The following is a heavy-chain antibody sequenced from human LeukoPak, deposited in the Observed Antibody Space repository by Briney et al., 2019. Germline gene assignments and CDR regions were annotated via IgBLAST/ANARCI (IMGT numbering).Heavy chain of an antibody. D-gene: IGHD2-2*01. Sequence: SVKVSCKASGGTFSSYAISWVRQAPGQGLEWMGGIIPIFGTANDAQKFQGRVTITADESTSTAYMELSSLRSEDTAVYYCARSDLLGYCSSTSCYNWFDPWGQGTLVTVSS. V-gene: IGHV1-69*13. CDR1: GGTFSSYA. CDR3: ARSDLLGYCSSTSCYNWFDP. J-gene: IGHJ5*02. CDR2: IIPIFGTA.